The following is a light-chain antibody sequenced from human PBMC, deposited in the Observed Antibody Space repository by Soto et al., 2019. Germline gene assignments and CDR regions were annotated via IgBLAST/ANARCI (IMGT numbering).Light chain of an antibody. J-gene: IGLJ1*01. CDR2: EVS. Sequence: QSVLTQPASVSGSPGQSITISCTGTSSDVGGYNYVSWYQQHPGKAPKLMIYEVSNRPSGVSNRFSGSKSGNTASLTLSGLQAEDEADYDCSSYTSSSTLLYVFGAGTKLTVL. V-gene: IGLV2-14*01. CDR1: SSDVGGYNY. CDR3: SSYTSSSTLLYV.